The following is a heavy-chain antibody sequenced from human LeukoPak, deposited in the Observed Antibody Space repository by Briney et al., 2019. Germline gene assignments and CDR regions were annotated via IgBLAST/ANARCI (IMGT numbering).Heavy chain of an antibody. D-gene: IGHD1-26*01. CDR2: ITNSGENT. J-gene: IGHJ4*02. CDR1: GFSFPYG. CDR3: AKGRTLVGGSTRSYDY. V-gene: IGHV3-23*01. Sequence: GGSLRLSCEASGFSFPYGMSWVRQAPGKGLEWVSGITNSGENTYYADSVKGRFTISRDNSKNTLYLQMNSLRVEDTAVYYCAKGRTLVGGSTRSYDYWGQGTLVTVSS.